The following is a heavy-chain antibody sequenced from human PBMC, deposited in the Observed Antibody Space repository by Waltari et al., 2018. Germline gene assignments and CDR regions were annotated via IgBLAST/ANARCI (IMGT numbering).Heavy chain of an antibody. CDR2: MNPNSGNT. D-gene: IGHD2-15*01. CDR3: ARGRDCSGGSCYSSDYFQH. CDR1: GYTFTSYD. V-gene: IGHV1-8*01. Sequence: QVQLVQSGAEVKKPGASVKVSCKASGYTFTSYDINWVRQATGQGLEWMGWMNPNSGNTGYAQKFQGRVTMTRNTSISTAYMELSSLRSEDTAVYYCARGRDCSGGSCYSSDYFQHWGQGTLVTVSS. J-gene: IGHJ1*01.